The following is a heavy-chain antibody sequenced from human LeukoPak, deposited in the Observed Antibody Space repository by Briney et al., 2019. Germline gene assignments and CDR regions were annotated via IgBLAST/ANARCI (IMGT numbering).Heavy chain of an antibody. CDR1: GYTFTSYG. Sequence: ASVKVSCKASGYTFTSYGISWVRQAPGQGLEWMGWISAYNGNTNYAQKLKGRVTMTTDTSTSTAYMELRSLRSDDTAVYYCARGPSNGYYYGSSGGCWGQGTLVTVSS. CDR2: ISAYNGNT. CDR3: ARGPSNGYYYGSSGGC. V-gene: IGHV1-18*01. D-gene: IGHD3-10*01. J-gene: IGHJ4*02.